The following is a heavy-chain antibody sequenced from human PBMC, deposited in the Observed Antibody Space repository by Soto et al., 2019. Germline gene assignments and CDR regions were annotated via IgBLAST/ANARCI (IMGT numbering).Heavy chain of an antibody. CDR3: ARAGFGIVGATTFDY. J-gene: IGHJ4*02. Sequence: ASVKVSCKASGYTFTSYGISWVRQAPGQGLEWMGWISAYNGNTNYAQKLQGRVTMTTDTSTSTAYMELRSLGSDDTAVYYCARAGFGIVGATTFDYWGQGTLVTVSS. D-gene: IGHD1-26*01. CDR1: GYTFTSYG. V-gene: IGHV1-18*01. CDR2: ISAYNGNT.